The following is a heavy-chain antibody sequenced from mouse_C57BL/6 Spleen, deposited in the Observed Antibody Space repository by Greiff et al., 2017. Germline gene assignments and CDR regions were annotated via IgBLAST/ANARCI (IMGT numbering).Heavy chain of an antibody. J-gene: IGHJ2*01. D-gene: IGHD2-4*01. CDR1: GYTFTSYW. CDR3: ARMNYYDDY. V-gene: IGHV1-52*01. CDR2: IDPCSSDT. Sequence: VHLQQSGAELVRPGSSVKLSCKASGYTFTSYWMHWVKQRPIQGLEWIGNIDPCSSDTHYNQKFKDKATLTVDKSSSTAYMQLSSLTSEYSAVYYCARMNYYDDYWGQGTTLTVSS.